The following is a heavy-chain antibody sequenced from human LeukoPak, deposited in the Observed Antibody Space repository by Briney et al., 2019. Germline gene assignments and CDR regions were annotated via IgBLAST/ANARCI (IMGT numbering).Heavy chain of an antibody. CDR3: ARGNSPYYYYYMDV. J-gene: IGHJ6*03. V-gene: IGHV4-31*03. CDR2: IYYSGST. Sequence: PSQTLSLTCTVSGGSISSGGYYWGWIRQHPGKGLEWIGYIYYSGSTYYNPSLKSRVTISVDTSKNQFSLKLSSVTAADTAVYYCARGNSPYYYYYMDVWGKGTTVTVSS. CDR1: GGSISSGGYY. D-gene: IGHD2/OR15-2a*01.